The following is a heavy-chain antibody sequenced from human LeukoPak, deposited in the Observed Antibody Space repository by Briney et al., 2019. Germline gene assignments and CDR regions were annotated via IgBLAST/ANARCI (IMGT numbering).Heavy chain of an antibody. CDR3: ARGPPRDFVTSGFYYNY. J-gene: IGHJ4*02. V-gene: IGHV4-34*01. CDR2: INHSAST. CDR1: GGSFSDYY. Sequence: SETLSLTCAIYGGSFSDYYWSWMRQPPGRGLEWIGDINHSASTNYSPSLTSRVTMSVDTSKNQFSLKLSSVTAADTAVYYCARGPPRDFVTSGFYYNYWGQGTRVTVSS. D-gene: IGHD3-22*01.